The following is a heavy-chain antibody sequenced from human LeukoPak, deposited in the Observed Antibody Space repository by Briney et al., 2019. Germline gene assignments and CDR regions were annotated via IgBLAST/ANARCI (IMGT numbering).Heavy chain of an antibody. CDR2: INHSGST. D-gene: IGHD5-12*01. Sequence: SETLSLTCADHGGSFSGYYWSWIRQPPGKGLEWIGEINHSGSTNYNPSLKSRVTISVDTSKNQFSLKLSSVTAADTAVYYCARGRGYSGYPQSRYYYYYMDVWGKGTTVTVSS. V-gene: IGHV4-34*01. J-gene: IGHJ6*03. CDR3: ARGRGYSGYPQSRYYYYYMDV. CDR1: GGSFSGYY.